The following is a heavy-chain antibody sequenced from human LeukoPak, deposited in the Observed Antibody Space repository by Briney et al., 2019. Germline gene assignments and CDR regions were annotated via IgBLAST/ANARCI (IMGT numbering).Heavy chain of an antibody. CDR3: ARGIGWYGTFDY. Sequence: PSETLSPTCTVSGGSISSYYWSWIRQPPGKGLEWIGYIYYSGSTNYNPSLKSRVTISVDTSKNQFSLKLSSVTAADTAVYYCARGIGWYGTFDYWGQGTLVTVSS. D-gene: IGHD2-15*01. V-gene: IGHV4-59*01. CDR1: GGSISSYY. J-gene: IGHJ4*02. CDR2: IYYSGST.